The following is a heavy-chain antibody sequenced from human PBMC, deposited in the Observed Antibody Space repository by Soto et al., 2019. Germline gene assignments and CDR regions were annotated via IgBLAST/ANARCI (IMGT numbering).Heavy chain of an antibody. V-gene: IGHV3-30*18. J-gene: IGHJ4*02. CDR3: AKDYYDSSGPLDY. D-gene: IGHD3-22*01. CDR2: ISYDGSNK. CDR1: GFTFSSYG. Sequence: GGSLRLSCAASGFTFSSYGMHWVRQAPGKGLEWVAVISYDGSNKYYADSVKGRFTISRDNSKNTLYLQMNSLRAEDTAVYYCAKDYYDSSGPLDYWGQGTLVTVSS.